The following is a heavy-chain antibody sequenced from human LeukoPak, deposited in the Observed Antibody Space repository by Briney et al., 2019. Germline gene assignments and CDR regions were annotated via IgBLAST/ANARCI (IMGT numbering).Heavy chain of an antibody. Sequence: PLETLSLTCTVSGAPLISYYWNWIRQPPGKGLEWIGYIYYNGSPNYNPSLKSRVTMSQDTSKNQFSLKLTSVTAADTAVYYCARDSRSYERSGYYHFDYWGQGSLVTVSS. J-gene: IGHJ4*02. CDR2: IYYNGSP. CDR1: GAPLISYY. CDR3: ARDSRSYERSGYYHFDY. V-gene: IGHV4-59*01. D-gene: IGHD3-22*01.